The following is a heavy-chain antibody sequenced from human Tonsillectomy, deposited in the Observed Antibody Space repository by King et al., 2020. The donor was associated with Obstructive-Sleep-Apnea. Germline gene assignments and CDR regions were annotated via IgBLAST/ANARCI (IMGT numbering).Heavy chain of an antibody. D-gene: IGHD3-16*01. CDR3: ALRFGDLYDTLSFDY. J-gene: IGHJ4*02. CDR1: GFSFSIYA. V-gene: IGHV3-64D*09. CDR2: ISSNGCST. Sequence: VQLVESGGGLVQPGGSLRLSCSASGFSFSIYAVHWVRQAPGKGLEYVSAISSNGCSTSYADSVKGRFTISRDNSKNTLYLQMRSLRAEDTAVYFCALRFGDLYDTLSFDYWGQRTLVTVSS.